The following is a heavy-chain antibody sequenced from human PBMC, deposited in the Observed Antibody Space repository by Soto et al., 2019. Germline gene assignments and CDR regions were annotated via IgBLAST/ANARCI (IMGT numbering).Heavy chain of an antibody. CDR3: ARDVPVSSYGDYYGMDV. J-gene: IGHJ6*02. CDR2: IYYSGST. V-gene: IGHV4-30-4*01. D-gene: IGHD5-18*01. CDR1: GVPISTDDYY. Sequence: SETLSLTCTVSGVPISTDDYYWTWIRQPPGKGLEWIGYIYYSGSTYYNPSLKSRVTISVDTSKNQFSLKLSSVTAADTAVYYCARDVPVSSYGDYYGMDVWGQGTTVTVSS.